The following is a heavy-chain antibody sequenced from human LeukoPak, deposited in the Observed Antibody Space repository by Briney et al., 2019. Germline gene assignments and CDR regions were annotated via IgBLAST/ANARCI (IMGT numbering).Heavy chain of an antibody. CDR3: ARDQYDSVWDSHRPYFDY. Sequence: ASVKVSCKASGYTFSSYGISWVRQAPGQGLEWMGWISVYNGNTKYAQKFQGRVTMTTDTFASTAYMEVTSLGSDDTAVYYCARDQYDSVWDSHRPYFDYWGQGTLVTVSS. CDR2: ISVYNGNT. D-gene: IGHD3-16*02. J-gene: IGHJ4*02. V-gene: IGHV1-18*01. CDR1: GYTFSSYG.